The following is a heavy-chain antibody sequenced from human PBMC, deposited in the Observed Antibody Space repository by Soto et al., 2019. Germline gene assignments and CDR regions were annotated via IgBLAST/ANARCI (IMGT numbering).Heavy chain of an antibody. D-gene: IGHD6-13*01. CDR2: ISSSSIYT. CDR3: ARDSGSSKYGLDV. V-gene: IGHV3-11*06. CDR1: GFSISDDY. Sequence: QVQLVESGGGLVKPGGSLRLSCVASGFSISDDYMTWIRQAPGKGLEWVSHISSSSIYTSYAHSVKGRFTISRDNANNSLYLQMNSLTSEDTAVYYCARDSGSSKYGLDVWGQGTTVIVSS. J-gene: IGHJ6*02.